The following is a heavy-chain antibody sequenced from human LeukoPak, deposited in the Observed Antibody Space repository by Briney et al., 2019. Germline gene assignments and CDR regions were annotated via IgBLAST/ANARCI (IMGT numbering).Heavy chain of an antibody. CDR3: ARTETYYYDSIGPLGLDY. CDR2: INHSGST. Sequence: SETLSLTCAVYGGSFSGYWSWWRQPPGKGLLGFGEINHSGSTNYNPSLKSRVTISVDTSKNQFSLKLSSVTAADTAVYYCARTETYYYDSIGPLGLDYWGQGTLVTVSS. V-gene: IGHV4-34*01. J-gene: IGHJ4*02. D-gene: IGHD3-22*01. CDR1: GGSFSGY.